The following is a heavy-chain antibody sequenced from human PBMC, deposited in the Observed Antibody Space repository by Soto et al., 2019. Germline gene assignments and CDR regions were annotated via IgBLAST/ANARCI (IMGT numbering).Heavy chain of an antibody. CDR3: ARAPIPNWNYYGMDV. CDR1: GGSVNSGGYH. D-gene: IGHD1-1*01. J-gene: IGHJ6*02. CDR2: IYYSGST. V-gene: IGHV4-31*03. Sequence: ASETLSLTCTVSGGSVNSGGYHWSWIRQHPGKGLEWIGDIYYSGSTYYNPSLKSRVTISIDTSTNHFSLHLSALTAADTAVYYCARAPIPNWNYYGMDVWGQGTTVT.